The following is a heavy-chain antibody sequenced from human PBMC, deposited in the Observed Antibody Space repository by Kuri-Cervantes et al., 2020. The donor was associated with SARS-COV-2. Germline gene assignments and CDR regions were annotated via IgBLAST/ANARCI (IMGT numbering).Heavy chain of an antibody. CDR2: IYTSGST. J-gene: IGHJ3*02. CDR1: GGSISSGSYY. CDR3: ARVNQWLASANI. Sequence: SETLSLTCTVSGGSISSGSYYWSWIRQPAGKGLEWIGRIYTSGSTNYNPSLKSRVTISVDTSKNQFPLKLSSVTAADTAVYYCARVNQWLASANIWGQGTMVTVSS. V-gene: IGHV4-61*02. D-gene: IGHD6-19*01.